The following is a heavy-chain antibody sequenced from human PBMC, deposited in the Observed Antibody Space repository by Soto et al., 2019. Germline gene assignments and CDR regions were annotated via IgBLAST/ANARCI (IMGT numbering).Heavy chain of an antibody. J-gene: IGHJ4*02. D-gene: IGHD5-12*01. CDR3: AREGNIAYAEC. Sequence: QVELVQSGAEVKKPGASVKVSCKTSGYTFTTYGISWVRQAPGQGLEWMGWISPNNGNTDYAQKLQGRVTLTTDTSTRTAYIEGRSLRSDDTAVYYCAREGNIAYAECWGQGTLVTVSS. CDR2: ISPNNGNT. CDR1: GYTFTTYG. V-gene: IGHV1-18*01.